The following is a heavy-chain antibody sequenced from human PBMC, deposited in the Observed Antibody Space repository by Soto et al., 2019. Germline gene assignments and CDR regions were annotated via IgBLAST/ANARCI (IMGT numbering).Heavy chain of an antibody. J-gene: IGHJ4*02. CDR1: GYTFTTYG. CDR2: ISAYSGST. V-gene: IGHV1-18*01. D-gene: IGHD6-13*01. CDR3: ARDFTKSSSWPYYFDY. Sequence: QVQLVPSGAEVKKPGASVKVSCKASGYTFTTYGISWVRQAPGQGLEWMGWISAYSGSTKFAQKLQGRVTMTTDTSTTTAYMELRSLTSDDTAVYYCARDFTKSSSWPYYFDYWGQGTLVTVSS.